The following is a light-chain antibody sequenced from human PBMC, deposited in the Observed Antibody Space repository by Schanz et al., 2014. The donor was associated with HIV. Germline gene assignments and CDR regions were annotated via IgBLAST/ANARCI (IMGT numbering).Light chain of an antibody. V-gene: IGKV1-5*03. CDR3: QQYTSYPYT. CDR2: EAS. Sequence: DIQMTQSPSTLSASVGDRISITCRASQSVSTWLAWYQQKPGKAPKLLISEASILETGVPSRFSGSGSGTEFALTISSLQPDDFASYYCQQYTSYPYTFGQGTKLEIK. J-gene: IGKJ2*01. CDR1: QSVSTW.